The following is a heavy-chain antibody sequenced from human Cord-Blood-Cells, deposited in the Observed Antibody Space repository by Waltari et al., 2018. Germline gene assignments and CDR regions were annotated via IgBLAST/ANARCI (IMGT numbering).Heavy chain of an antibody. J-gene: IGHJ4*02. CDR3: ARDKYSSSWFDY. CDR1: GFTSSSYS. Sequence: EVQLVESGGGLVKPGGSLGLSCAASGFTSSSYSMNWVRQAPGKGLEWVSSISSSSSYIYYADSVKGRFTISRDNAKNSLYLQMNSLRAEDTAVYYCARDKYSSSWFDYWGQGTLVTVSS. V-gene: IGHV3-21*01. D-gene: IGHD6-13*01. CDR2: ISSSSSYI.